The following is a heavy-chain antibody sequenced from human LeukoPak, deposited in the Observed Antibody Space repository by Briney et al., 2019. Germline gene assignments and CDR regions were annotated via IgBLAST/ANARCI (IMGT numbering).Heavy chain of an antibody. Sequence: ASVKVSCKASVGTFSSYAISWVRQAPGQGLEWMGGIIPIFGTANYAQQFQGRVTITTDESTSTAYMELSSLRSEDTAVYYCARTGKAYCGGDCYFDYWGQGTLVTVSS. CDR2: IIPIFGTA. CDR1: VGTFSSYA. D-gene: IGHD2-21*02. CDR3: ARTGKAYCGGDCYFDY. V-gene: IGHV1-69*05. J-gene: IGHJ4*02.